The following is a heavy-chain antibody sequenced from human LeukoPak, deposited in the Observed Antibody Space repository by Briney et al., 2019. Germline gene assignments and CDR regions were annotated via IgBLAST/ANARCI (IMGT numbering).Heavy chain of an antibody. D-gene: IGHD5-18*01. Sequence: GGSLRLSCAVSGFAYSSYAMSWVRQAPGNGLEGVSTISGSGDTDYVDSVKARFTISRDNSKNTLYLQMNSLRAEDTAVYYCAKEGGYNYGYLDYWGKGSLVTVSS. CDR2: ISGSGDT. V-gene: IGHV3-23*01. CDR1: GFAYSSYA. CDR3: AKEGGYNYGYLDY. J-gene: IGHJ4*02.